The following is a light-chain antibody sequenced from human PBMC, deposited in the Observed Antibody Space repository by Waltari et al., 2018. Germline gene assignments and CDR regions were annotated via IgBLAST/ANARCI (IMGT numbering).Light chain of an antibody. J-gene: IGLJ1*01. CDR3: SSDTTSGSYV. V-gene: IGLV2-14*03. CDR1: RSDVGDFNH. Sequence: QSVLTQPASVSESPGQPITLPCTGTRSDVGDFNHVPWYQQQPDKAPKLLIYDVTIRPSGVPDRFSGTKSGHTASLTISGLQVDDEADYYCSSDTTSGSYVFASGTKVTVL. CDR2: DVT.